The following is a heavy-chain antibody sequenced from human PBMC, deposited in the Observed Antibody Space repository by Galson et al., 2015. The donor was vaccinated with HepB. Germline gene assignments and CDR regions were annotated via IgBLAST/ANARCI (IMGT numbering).Heavy chain of an antibody. Sequence: SLRLSCAASGFTFSSYGMHWVRQAPGKGLEWVAVISYDGSNKYYADSVKGRFTISRDNSKNTLYLQMNSLRAEDTAVYYCARDGLYSNRPPFVVPYYYYYGMDVWGQGTTVTVSS. D-gene: IGHD4-11*01. V-gene: IGHV3-30*03. CDR2: ISYDGSNK. J-gene: IGHJ6*02. CDR1: GFTFSSYG. CDR3: ARDGLYSNRPPFVVPYYYYYGMDV.